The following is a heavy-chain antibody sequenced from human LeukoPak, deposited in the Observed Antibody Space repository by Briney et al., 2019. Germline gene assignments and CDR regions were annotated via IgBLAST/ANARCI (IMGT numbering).Heavy chain of an antibody. V-gene: IGHV1-8*01. CDR3: ARKVDTYGGMIYYYYGMDV. Sequence: GASVKVSCKASGYTFTSYDINWVRQATGQGLEWMGWMNPNSGNTGYAQKFQGRVTMTRNTSISTAYMELSSLRSEDTAVYYCARKVDTYGGMIYYYYGMDVWGQGTTVTVSS. CDR1: GYTFTSYD. CDR2: MNPNSGNT. J-gene: IGHJ6*02. D-gene: IGHD4-23*01.